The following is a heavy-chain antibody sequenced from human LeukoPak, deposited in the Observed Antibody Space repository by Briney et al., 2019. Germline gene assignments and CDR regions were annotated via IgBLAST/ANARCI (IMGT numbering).Heavy chain of an antibody. CDR2: ISGNGGST. D-gene: IGHD3-22*01. Sequence: GGSLRLSCSASGFTFSSYLMHWVRQAPGKGPEYVSAISGNGGSTFYADSVKGRFTISRDNSKNTLYLQMSSLRAEDTAVYYCVKRTGGSSGHYDYWGQGTLVTVSS. CDR1: GFTFSSYL. J-gene: IGHJ4*02. CDR3: VKRTGGSSGHYDY. V-gene: IGHV3-64D*06.